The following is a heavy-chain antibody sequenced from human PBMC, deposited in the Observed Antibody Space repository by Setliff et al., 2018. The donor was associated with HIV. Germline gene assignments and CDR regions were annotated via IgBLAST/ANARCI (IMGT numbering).Heavy chain of an antibody. D-gene: IGHD5-12*01. V-gene: IGHV1-3*01. J-gene: IGHJ4*02. CDR3: SISESQWIQRGFDY. Sequence: ASVQVSCKASGYTFTSYARHWVRQAPGQRLEWMGWINASNGNKKYSQKFQGRVTITRDTSASTAYMELISLRSEDTAVYDCSISESQWIQRGFDYWGLGTPVTVSS. CDR2: INASNGNK. CDR1: GYTFTSYA.